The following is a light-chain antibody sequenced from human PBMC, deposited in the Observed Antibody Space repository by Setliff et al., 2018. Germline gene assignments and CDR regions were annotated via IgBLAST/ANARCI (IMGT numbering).Light chain of an antibody. CDR1: SSDVGAYVH. CDR2: DVN. J-gene: IGLJ2*01. V-gene: IGLV2-11*01. Sequence: QSALSQPRSVSESPGQSVTISCTETSSDVGAYVHVSWYQQHPDTAPKLILYDVNNRPSGVPDRFSGSKFGNTASLTISGLQTEDEADYYCCSYAGIHTLIFGGGTKVTVL. CDR3: CSYAGIHTLI.